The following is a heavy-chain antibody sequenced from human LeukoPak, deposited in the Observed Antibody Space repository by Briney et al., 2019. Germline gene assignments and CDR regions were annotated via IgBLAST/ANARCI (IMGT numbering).Heavy chain of an antibody. D-gene: IGHD3-10*01. J-gene: IGHJ4*02. CDR1: GGSFSGYY. CDR2: INNSGST. Sequence: SETLSLTCAVYGGSFSGYYWSLIRRPPGKGLEWIGEINNSGSTSYNPSLKSRVTISVDTSKNQFSLKLSSVTAADTAVYYCARLKESGYYYGSGSSLFDYWGQGTLVTVSS. CDR3: ARLKESGYYYGSGSSLFDY. V-gene: IGHV4-34*01.